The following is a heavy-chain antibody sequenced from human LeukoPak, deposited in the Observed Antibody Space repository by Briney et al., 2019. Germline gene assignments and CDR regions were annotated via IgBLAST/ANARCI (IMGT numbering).Heavy chain of an antibody. CDR1: GYTFTSNY. CDR3: ARASELRYFDWLSPIKSYYYYYYMDV. V-gene: IGHV1-69*06. CDR2: IIPIFGTA. Sequence: GASVKVSCKAFGYTFTSNYMHWVRQAPGQGLEWMGGIIPIFGTANYAQKFQGRVTITADKSTSTAYMELSSLRSEDTAVYYCARASELRYFDWLSPIKSYYYYYYMDVWGKGTTVTVSS. J-gene: IGHJ6*03. D-gene: IGHD3-9*01.